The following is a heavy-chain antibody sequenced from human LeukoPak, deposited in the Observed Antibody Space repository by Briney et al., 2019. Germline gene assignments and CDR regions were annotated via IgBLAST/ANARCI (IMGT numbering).Heavy chain of an antibody. V-gene: IGHV1-69*13. Sequence: AASVKVSCTASGGTFSSYAISWVRQAPGQGLEWMGGIIPIFGTANYAQKFQGRVTITADESTSTAYMELSSLRSEDTAVYYCASSPSRLLDYYYYYGMDVWGQGTTVTVSS. CDR1: GGTFSSYA. CDR3: ASSPSRLLDYYYYYGMDV. CDR2: IIPIFGTA. D-gene: IGHD2-15*01. J-gene: IGHJ6*02.